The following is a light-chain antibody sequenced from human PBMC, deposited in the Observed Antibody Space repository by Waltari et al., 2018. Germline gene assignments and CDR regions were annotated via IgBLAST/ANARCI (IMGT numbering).Light chain of an antibody. Sequence: EIVMTQSPATLSVSPGERATLSCRASQTIDSNLVWYQQKPGQAPRLLIYGASTRATSIPARFSGSGSGTEFTLNISRLQSEDFATYFCQQSFSSPWTFGQGTTVNI. CDR1: QTIDSN. CDR2: GAS. J-gene: IGKJ1*01. CDR3: QQSFSSPWT. V-gene: IGKV3-15*01.